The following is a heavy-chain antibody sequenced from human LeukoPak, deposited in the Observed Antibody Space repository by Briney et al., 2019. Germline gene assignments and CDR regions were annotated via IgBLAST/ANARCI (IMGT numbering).Heavy chain of an antibody. Sequence: PSETLSLTCAVYGGSFSGYYWSWIRQPPGKGLGWIGEINHSGSTNYNPSLKSRVTISVDTSKNQFSLKLSSVTAADTAVYYCARRKKRFPFDYWGQGTLVTVSS. CDR1: GGSFSGYY. D-gene: IGHD3-10*01. V-gene: IGHV4-34*01. J-gene: IGHJ4*02. CDR3: ARRKKRFPFDY. CDR2: INHSGST.